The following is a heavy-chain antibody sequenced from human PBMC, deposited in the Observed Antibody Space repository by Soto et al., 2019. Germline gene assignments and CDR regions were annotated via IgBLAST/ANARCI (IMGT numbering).Heavy chain of an antibody. CDR1: GGSISSGGYY. D-gene: IGHD3-22*01. J-gene: IGHJ6*02. CDR3: ARDRGYYYDSSGAIVRNGMDV. CDR2: IYYSGST. Sequence: SETLSLTCTVSGGSISSGGYYWSWIRQHPGKCLEWIGYIYYSGSTYYNPSLKSRVTISVDTSKNQFSLKLSSVTAADTAVYYCARDRGYYYDSSGAIVRNGMDVWGQGTTVTVYS. V-gene: IGHV4-31*03.